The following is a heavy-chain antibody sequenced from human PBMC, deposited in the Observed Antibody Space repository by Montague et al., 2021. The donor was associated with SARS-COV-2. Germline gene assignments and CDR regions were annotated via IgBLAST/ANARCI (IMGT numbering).Heavy chain of an antibody. D-gene: IGHD1-1*01. J-gene: IGHJ2*01. Sequence: SETLSLTCTVSGGSISNFYWSWLRQPPGRGLEWIAYVFYSGTTSYNPSLKSRATISVDTSKNQFSLRLDSVTAADTAVYYCARAQSTRPRRYFDLWGRGTLVTVSS. CDR2: VFYSGTT. V-gene: IGHV4-59*01. CDR1: GGSISNFY. CDR3: ARAQSTRPRRYFDL.